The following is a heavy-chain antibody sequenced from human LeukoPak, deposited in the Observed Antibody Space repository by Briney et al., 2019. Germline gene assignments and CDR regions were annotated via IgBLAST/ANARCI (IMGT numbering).Heavy chain of an antibody. CDR3: ARMDPYDYVWGSPLTFDY. J-gene: IGHJ4*02. CDR1: GFTFSSYS. Sequence: GGSLRLSCAASGFTFSSYSMSWVRQAPGKGLEWVSSISSSSSYIYYADSVKGRFTISRDNAKNSLYLQMNSLRAEDTAVYYCARMDPYDYVWGSPLTFDYWGQGTLVTVSS. D-gene: IGHD3-16*01. V-gene: IGHV3-21*01. CDR2: ISSSSSYI.